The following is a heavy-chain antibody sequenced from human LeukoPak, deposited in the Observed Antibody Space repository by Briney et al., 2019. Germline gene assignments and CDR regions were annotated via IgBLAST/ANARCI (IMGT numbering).Heavy chain of an antibody. Sequence: GGSLRLSCAASGFTFSSYEMNWVRQAPGKGLEWVSYISSSGSTIYYADSVEGRFTISRDNAKNSLYLQMNSLRAEDTAVYYCARDPPEAAAGRWEGSYWGQGTLVTVSS. CDR3: ARDPPEAAAGRWEGSY. D-gene: IGHD6-13*01. V-gene: IGHV3-48*03. J-gene: IGHJ4*02. CDR2: ISSSGSTI. CDR1: GFTFSSYE.